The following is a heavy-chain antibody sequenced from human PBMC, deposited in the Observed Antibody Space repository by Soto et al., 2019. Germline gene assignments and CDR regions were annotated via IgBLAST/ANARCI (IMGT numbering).Heavy chain of an antibody. CDR1: GGSISISSSY. Sequence: PSETLSLTCTVSGGSISISSSYWGWIRQPPGKGLEWIGSIYYSGSTYYNPSLKSRVTISVDTSKNQFSLKLSSVTAADTAVYYCARHTPAISISDHWGQG. J-gene: IGHJ1*01. V-gene: IGHV4-39*01. D-gene: IGHD2-15*01. CDR3: ARHTPAISISDH. CDR2: IYYSGST.